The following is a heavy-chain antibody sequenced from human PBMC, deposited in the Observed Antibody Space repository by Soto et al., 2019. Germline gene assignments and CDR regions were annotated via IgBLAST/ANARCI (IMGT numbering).Heavy chain of an antibody. CDR1: GGTFRTSA. CDR3: ARDKDRIQLGGNYYFILDV. D-gene: IGHD1-1*01. CDR2: IMPVFRRP. J-gene: IGHJ6*02. Sequence: QVQLVQSGAEVKKPGSSVKVSCKASGGTFRTSAISWVRQAPGQGLVWVGGIMPVFRRPKYAQNFQDRVTITEDESTSTAYMELNSLRSDDTAVYYCARDKDRIQLGGNYYFILDVWGQWTAVTVSS. V-gene: IGHV1-69*12.